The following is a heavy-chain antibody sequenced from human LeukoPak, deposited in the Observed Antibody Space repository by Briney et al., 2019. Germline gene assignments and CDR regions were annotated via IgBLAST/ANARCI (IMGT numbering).Heavy chain of an antibody. J-gene: IGHJ5*02. D-gene: IGHD4-11*01. CDR1: GFTFSSYS. V-gene: IGHV3-21*01. Sequence: GGSLRLSCAASGFTFSSYSMNWVRQAPGKGLEWVSSISSSSSYIYYADSVKGRFTISRDNAKNSLYLQMNSLRAEDTAVYYCARGSHDYSNYPNWFDPWGQGTLVTVSS. CDR3: ARGSHDYSNYPNWFDP. CDR2: ISSSSSYI.